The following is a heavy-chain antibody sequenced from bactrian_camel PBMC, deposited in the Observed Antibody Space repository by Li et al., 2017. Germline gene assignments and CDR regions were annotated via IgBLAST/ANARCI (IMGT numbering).Heavy chain of an antibody. D-gene: IGHD4*01. Sequence: HVQLVESGGGSVQAGGSLSLSCTVSGVIYDTGCLGWVRQAPGKEREGVASINSDGRTSVTGPVKGRFTISKDSAKNILYLQMNNLKPDDTAMYYSASIPRQRLCLASRTGYDYWGQGTQVTVS. CDR3: ASIPRQRLCLASRTGYDY. J-gene: IGHJ4*01. CDR2: INSDGRT. V-gene: IGHV3S6*01. CDR1: GVIYDTGC.